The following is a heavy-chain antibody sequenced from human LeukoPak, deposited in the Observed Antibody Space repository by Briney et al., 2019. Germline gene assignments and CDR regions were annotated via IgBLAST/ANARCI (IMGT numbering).Heavy chain of an antibody. J-gene: IGHJ5*02. CDR2: ISAHNGNT. CDR1: GYTFTSYG. CDR3: ARDPYYHDNRGYRNYWCDP. D-gene: IGHD3-22*01. Sequence: ASVKVSCKASGYTFTSYGISWVRQAPGQGLEWMGWISAHNGNTHSAQKFQGRVTMTTETSTSTVYMEMRSLRSDDTAVYYCARDPYYHDNRGYRNYWCDPWGQGTLVTVSS. V-gene: IGHV1-18*01.